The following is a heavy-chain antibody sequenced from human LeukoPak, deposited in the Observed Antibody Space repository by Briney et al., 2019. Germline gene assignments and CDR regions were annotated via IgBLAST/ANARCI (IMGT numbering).Heavy chain of an antibody. CDR1: GFTFNSYA. J-gene: IGHJ5*02. CDR3: AKDLIPFEEWLLIWFDP. D-gene: IGHD3-3*01. CDR2: LSGSGGST. V-gene: IGHV3-23*01. Sequence: GVTLRLSCAASGFTFNSYAMRWVRQAPGKGLEWVSDLSGSGGSTYYADSVRGRFTISGDNSKNTLYLQMNSLRAEDTAVYYCAKDLIPFEEWLLIWFDPWGQGTLVTVSS.